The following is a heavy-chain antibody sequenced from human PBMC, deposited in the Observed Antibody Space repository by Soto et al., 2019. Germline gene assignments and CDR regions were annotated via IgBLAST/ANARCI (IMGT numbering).Heavy chain of an antibody. CDR2: ISPDGSTT. V-gene: IGHV3-74*01. CDR3: ADSWLTTSY. CDR1: GFNFSNFW. Sequence: RLSCAASGFNFSNFWMHWVRQAPVKGLVWVSRISPDGSTTSYADSVKGRFTISRDNAKSTLYLQMNSLRAEDTAVYYCADSWLTTSYWGLGTLVTVSS. J-gene: IGHJ4*02. D-gene: IGHD5-12*01.